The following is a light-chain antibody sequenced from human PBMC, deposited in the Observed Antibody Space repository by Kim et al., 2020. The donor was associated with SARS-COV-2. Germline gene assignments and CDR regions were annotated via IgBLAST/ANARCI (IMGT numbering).Light chain of an antibody. Sequence: QSALTQPASVSASPGQTHTMSCTGTSSDIGLYNYVFWYQQYPGKAPRLIIYDVSKRHSGVSNRFSGSKSGNTASLTISGLQTEAEADYYCNSYTSSRPYVFGTGTKVT. V-gene: IGLV2-14*03. CDR3: NSYTSSRPYV. CDR1: SSDIGLYNY. J-gene: IGLJ1*01. CDR2: DVS.